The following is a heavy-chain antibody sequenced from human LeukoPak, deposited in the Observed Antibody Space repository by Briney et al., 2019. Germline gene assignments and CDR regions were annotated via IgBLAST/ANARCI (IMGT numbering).Heavy chain of an antibody. J-gene: IGHJ6*02. D-gene: IGHD3-16*01. V-gene: IGHV4-61*02. CDR1: GGPISSGSYY. Sequence: PSQTLSLTCTVSGGPISSGSYYWSWLRQPAGKGLEWIGRIYTSGSTNYNPSLKSRVTISVDTSKNQFSLKLSSVTAADTAVYYCAREPQGPPYYYYGMDVWGQGTTVTVSS. CDR2: IYTSGST. CDR3: AREPQGPPYYYYGMDV.